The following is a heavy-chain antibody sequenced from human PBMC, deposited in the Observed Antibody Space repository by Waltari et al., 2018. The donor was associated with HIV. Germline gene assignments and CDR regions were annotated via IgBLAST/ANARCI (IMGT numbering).Heavy chain of an antibody. J-gene: IGHJ4*02. D-gene: IGHD3-10*01. CDR3: AREPRRITMVQGVPAPL. CDR1: GFTFSSYW. Sequence: EVQLVESGGGLVQPGGSLRLSCAASGFTFSSYWMHWVRQAPGKGLVWVSRINSDGSSTSYGDSGKGRFTISRDNAKNTLYLQMNSLRAEDTAVYYCAREPRRITMVQGVPAPLWGQGTLVTVSS. CDR2: INSDGSST. V-gene: IGHV3-74*01.